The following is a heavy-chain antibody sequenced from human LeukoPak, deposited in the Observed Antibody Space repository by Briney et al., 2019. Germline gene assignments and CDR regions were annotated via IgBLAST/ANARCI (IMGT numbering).Heavy chain of an antibody. CDR2: IYHSGST. D-gene: IGHD3-10*01. CDR3: ARGGGLAGSYYPPFDY. Sequence: SETLSLTCAVSGGSISSGGYSWSWIRQPPGKGLEWIGYIYHSGSTYYNPSLKSRVTISVDRSKNQFSLKLSSVTAADTAVYYCARGGGLAGSYYPPFDYWGQGTLVIVSS. J-gene: IGHJ4*02. CDR1: GGSISSGGYS. V-gene: IGHV4-30-2*01.